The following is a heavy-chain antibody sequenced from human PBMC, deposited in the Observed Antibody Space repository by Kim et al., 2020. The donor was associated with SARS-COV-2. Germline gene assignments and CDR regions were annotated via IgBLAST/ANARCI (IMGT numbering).Heavy chain of an antibody. CDR1: GFTFNSHG. D-gene: IGHD1-1*01. CDR2: ISSGGSSQ. CDR3: ARGGLGYKAVEY. V-gene: IGHV3-30*19. Sequence: GGSLRLSCAASGFTFNSHGMHWVRQAPGQGLECVGSISSGGSSQHYAGSVRGRFTISRDNSKNTLYLQMSSLRAEDTALYYCARGGLGYKAVEYWCRGPLVTVSS. J-gene: IGHJ4*02.